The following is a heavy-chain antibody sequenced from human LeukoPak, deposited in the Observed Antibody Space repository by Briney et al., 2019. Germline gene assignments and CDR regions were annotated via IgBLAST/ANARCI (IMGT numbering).Heavy chain of an antibody. CDR2: IYSGGST. J-gene: IGHJ6*02. Sequence: GGSLRLSCAASGFTVSSNYMSWVRQAPGKGLEWVSVIYSGGSTYYADSVKGRFTISRDNSKNTLYLQMNSLRAEDTAVYYRARDREVRGYYYYGMDVWGQGTTVTVSS. CDR3: ARDREVRGYYYYGMDV. V-gene: IGHV3-53*01. D-gene: IGHD3-10*01. CDR1: GFTVSSNY.